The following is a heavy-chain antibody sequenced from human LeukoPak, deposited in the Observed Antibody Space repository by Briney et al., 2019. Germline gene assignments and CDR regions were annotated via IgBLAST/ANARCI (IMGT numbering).Heavy chain of an antibody. J-gene: IGHJ4*02. D-gene: IGHD3-22*01. Sequence: SQTLSLTCAISGDSVSSNSAAWNWIRQSPSRGLEWLGRTYYRSKWYNDYAVSVKSRITINPDTSKNQFSLQLNSVTPEDTAVYYCASSPAYYYDSSGFFDYWGQGTLVTVSS. CDR3: ASSPAYYYDSSGFFDY. CDR2: TYYRSKWYN. CDR1: GDSVSSNSAA. V-gene: IGHV6-1*01.